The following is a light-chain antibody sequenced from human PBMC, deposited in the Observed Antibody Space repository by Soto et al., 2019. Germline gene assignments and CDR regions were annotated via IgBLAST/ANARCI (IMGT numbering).Light chain of an antibody. Sequence: SYELTQSTSVSVSPGQTARITCSGDELPKQYAYWYQQKPGQAPLLLIYRDTERPSGVPERFSGSSSGTTVTLTIGGVQAEDEAEYYCQSADSSGTPVVFGGGTKLTVL. CDR1: ELPKQY. V-gene: IGLV3-25*03. CDR3: QSADSSGTPVV. J-gene: IGLJ2*01. CDR2: RDT.